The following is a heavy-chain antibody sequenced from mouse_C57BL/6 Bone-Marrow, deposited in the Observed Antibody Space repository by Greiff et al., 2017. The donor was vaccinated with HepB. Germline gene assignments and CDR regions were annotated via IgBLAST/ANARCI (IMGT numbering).Heavy chain of an antibody. CDR1: GYSITSGYY. V-gene: IGHV3-6*01. Sequence: EVKLVESGPGLVKPSQSLSLTCSVTGYSITSGYYWNWIRQFPGNKLEWMGYISYDGSNNYNPSLKNRISITRDTSKNQFFLKLNSVTTEDTATYYCARVFDGYYWFAYWGQGTLVTVSA. CDR3: ARVFDGYYWFAY. J-gene: IGHJ3*01. D-gene: IGHD2-3*01. CDR2: ISYDGSN.